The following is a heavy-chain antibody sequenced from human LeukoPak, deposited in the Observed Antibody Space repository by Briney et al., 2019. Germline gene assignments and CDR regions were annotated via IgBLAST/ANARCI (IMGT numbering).Heavy chain of an antibody. V-gene: IGHV1-18*01. Sequence: ASVKVSCKASGYSFTSYGISWVRQAPGQGLEWMGWISAYNGNTNYAQKLQGGVTMTTDTSTSTVYMELRSLRSDDTAVYYCAREYYYDSSEGWFYRWGQGTLVTVSS. CDR1: GYSFTSYG. J-gene: IGHJ5*02. CDR3: AREYYYDSSEGWFYR. D-gene: IGHD3-22*01. CDR2: ISAYNGNT.